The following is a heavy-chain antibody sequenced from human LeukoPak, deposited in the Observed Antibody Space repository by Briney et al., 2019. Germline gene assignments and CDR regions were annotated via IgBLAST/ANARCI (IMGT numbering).Heavy chain of an antibody. D-gene: IGHD6-19*01. J-gene: IGHJ6*03. Sequence: GGSLRLSCAASGFTFSGYAMSWVRQTPGKGLEWVSAISGGGGSTYYADSVKGRFTLFGDNSKNTLFLLMNSLRAEDTAVYYCAKGGGLAVVYVVDFYYMDVWGKGTTVTVSS. V-gene: IGHV3-23*01. CDR2: ISGGGGST. CDR3: AKGGGLAVVYVVDFYYMDV. CDR1: GFTFSGYA.